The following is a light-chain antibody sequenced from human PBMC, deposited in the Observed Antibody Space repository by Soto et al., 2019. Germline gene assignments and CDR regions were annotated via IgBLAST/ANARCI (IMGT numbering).Light chain of an antibody. Sequence: QSVLTQPASVSGSPGQSIAISCTGTSSDVGGYTYVSWYQQHPGKAPKLMIYDVTPRPSGVSNRFSGSKSGNTAALTISGLQAEDEADYYCSSYTSDTTGVFGTGTKLTVL. CDR1: SSDVGGYTY. CDR2: DVT. V-gene: IGLV2-14*03. J-gene: IGLJ1*01. CDR3: SSYTSDTTGV.